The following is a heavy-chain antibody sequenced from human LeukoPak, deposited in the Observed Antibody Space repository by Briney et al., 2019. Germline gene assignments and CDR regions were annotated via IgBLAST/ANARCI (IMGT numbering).Heavy chain of an antibody. CDR2: IDHSGST. CDR1: GGSFSGFY. V-gene: IGHV4-34*01. Sequence: TSETLSLTCAVYGGSFSGFYWNWIRQPPGKGLEWIGEIDHSGSTNYNPSLKSRVTISVDTSKNQFSLKLSSVTAADTAVYYCARDRYYGSGLDYWGQGTLVTVSS. D-gene: IGHD3-10*01. CDR3: ARDRYYGSGLDY. J-gene: IGHJ4*02.